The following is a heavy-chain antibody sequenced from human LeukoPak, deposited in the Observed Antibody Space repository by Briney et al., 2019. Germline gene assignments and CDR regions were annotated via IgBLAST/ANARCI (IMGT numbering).Heavy chain of an antibody. J-gene: IGHJ6*03. CDR2: IYTSEST. V-gene: IGHV4-4*07. CDR1: GGSISSYY. CDR3: ARDRPIYDSSGYYYVKTNYYYYYMDV. Sequence: PSETLSLTCTVSGGSISSYYWSWIRQPAGKGLEWIGRIYTSESTNYNPSLKSRVTMSVDTSKNQFSLKLSSVTAADTAVYYCARDRPIYDSSGYYYVKTNYYYYYMDVWGKGTTVTISS. D-gene: IGHD3-22*01.